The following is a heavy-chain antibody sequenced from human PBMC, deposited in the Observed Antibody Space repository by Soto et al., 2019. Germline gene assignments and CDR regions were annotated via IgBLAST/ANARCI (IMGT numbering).Heavy chain of an antibody. V-gene: IGHV3-30-3*01. Sequence: PGGSLRLSCAASGFTFSSYAMHWVRQAPGKGLEWVAVISYDGSNKYYADSVKGRFTISRDNSKNTLYLQMNSLRAEDTAVYYCARVRPGSSWFYLDYWGQRTLVTVSS. CDR1: GFTFSSYA. D-gene: IGHD6-13*01. CDR2: ISYDGSNK. J-gene: IGHJ4*02. CDR3: ARVRPGSSWFYLDY.